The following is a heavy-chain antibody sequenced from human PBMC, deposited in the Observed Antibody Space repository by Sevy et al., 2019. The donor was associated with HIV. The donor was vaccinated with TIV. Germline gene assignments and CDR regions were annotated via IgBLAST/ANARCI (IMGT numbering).Heavy chain of an antibody. V-gene: IGHV3-48*03. Sequence: GGSLRLSCAASGFTFSSYEMNWVRQAPGKGLEWVSYISSSGSTIYYADSVKGRFTISRDNAKNSLYLQMNSRRAEDTAVYYCARGLHDSSGYYFPYYFDYWGQGTLVTVSS. J-gene: IGHJ4*02. CDR2: ISSSGSTI. CDR1: GFTFSSYE. D-gene: IGHD3-22*01. CDR3: ARGLHDSSGYYFPYYFDY.